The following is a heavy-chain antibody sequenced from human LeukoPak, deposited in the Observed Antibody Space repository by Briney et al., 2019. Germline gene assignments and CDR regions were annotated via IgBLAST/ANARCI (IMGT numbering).Heavy chain of an antibody. Sequence: GGSLRLSCVASGFTFSSYAMSWVRQAPGKGLEWVAAISGSGGSTYYVDSVKGRFTISRDNSKNTPYLQMNSLRAEDTAIYYCAKVWSSTWSPLDYWGQGTLVTVSS. V-gene: IGHV3-23*01. D-gene: IGHD6-13*01. CDR3: AKVWSSTWSPLDY. J-gene: IGHJ4*02. CDR1: GFTFSSYA. CDR2: ISGSGGST.